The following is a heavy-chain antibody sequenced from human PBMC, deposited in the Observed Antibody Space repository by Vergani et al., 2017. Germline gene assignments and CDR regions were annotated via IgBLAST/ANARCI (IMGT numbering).Heavy chain of an antibody. D-gene: IGHD2-15*01. V-gene: IGHV1-69*01. J-gene: IGHJ3*02. CDR3: ARPHGSGGSCYSVAISAFDI. CDR2: IIPIFGTA. Sequence: QVQLVQSGAEVKKPGSSVKVSCKASGGTFSSYAISWVRQAPGQGLEWMGGIIPIFGTANYAQKFQGRVTITADESTSTAYMELSSLRSEDTAVYYCARPHGSGGSCYSVAISAFDIWGQGTMVTVSS. CDR1: GGTFSSYA.